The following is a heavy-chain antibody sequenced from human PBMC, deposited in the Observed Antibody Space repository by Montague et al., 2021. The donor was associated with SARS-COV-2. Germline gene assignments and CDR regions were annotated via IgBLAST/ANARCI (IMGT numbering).Heavy chain of an antibody. CDR2: ISSDGSYK. V-gene: IGHV3-30-3*01. D-gene: IGHD2/OR15-2a*01. CDR1: GFTFTSYS. J-gene: IGHJ4*02. Sequence: SLRLSCAASGFTFTSYSMNWVRQAPGKGLEALSVISSDGSYKYYXDSVKGRFTISRDNSRNTLYLQMNCLRPEDTAVYYCARDLLRHKGGFDSWGQGTLVTVSS. CDR3: ARDLLRHKGGFDS.